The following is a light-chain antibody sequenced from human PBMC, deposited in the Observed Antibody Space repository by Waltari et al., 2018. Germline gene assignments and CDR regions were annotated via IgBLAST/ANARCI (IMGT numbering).Light chain of an antibody. CDR2: GDD. Sequence: QSVLTQPPSVSGTPGQTVTISCPGSSSNIGAGYEVHWYQQLPGTDPKLLVSGDDNRPSGVPDRFSGSKSGSSASLAITGLQAEDEADYYCQSYDSSLSGVFGGGTKLTVL. CDR3: QSYDSSLSGV. J-gene: IGLJ2*01. CDR1: SSNIGAGYE. V-gene: IGLV1-40*01.